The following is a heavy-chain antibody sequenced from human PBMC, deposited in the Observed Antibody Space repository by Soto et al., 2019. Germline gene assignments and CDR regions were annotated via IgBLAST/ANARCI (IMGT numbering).Heavy chain of an antibody. J-gene: IGHJ4*02. CDR2: IIPIFGTA. D-gene: IGHD5-12*01. Sequence: AASVKVSCKASGGTFSSYAISWVRQAPGQGLEWMGGIIPIFGTANYAQKFQGRVTITADESTSTAYMELSSLRSEDTAVYYCARLLIGDGYNRLDYWGQGTLVTVSS. V-gene: IGHV1-69*13. CDR1: GGTFSSYA. CDR3: ARLLIGDGYNRLDY.